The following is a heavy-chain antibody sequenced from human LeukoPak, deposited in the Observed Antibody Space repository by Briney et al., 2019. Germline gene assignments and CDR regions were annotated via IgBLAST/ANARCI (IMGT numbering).Heavy chain of an antibody. CDR1: GYTFTGHY. V-gene: IGHV1-2*02. Sequence: ASVKVSCKASGYTFTGHYMHWVRQAPGQGLEWMGWINPNSGGTNYAQKFQGRVTMTRDTSISTAYMELSRLRSDDTAVYYCASTGRGYSYARRYYFDYWGQGTLVTVSS. CDR3: ASTGRGYSYARRYYFDY. D-gene: IGHD5-18*01. CDR2: INPNSGGT. J-gene: IGHJ4*02.